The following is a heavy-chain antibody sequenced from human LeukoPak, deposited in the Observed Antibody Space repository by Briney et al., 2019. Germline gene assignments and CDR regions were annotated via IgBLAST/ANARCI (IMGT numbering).Heavy chain of an antibody. CDR3: ARDRKVGATAGYFDL. CDR1: GDTFSSYA. J-gene: IGHJ2*01. Sequence: SVKVSCKASGDTFSSYAISWARHAPGQGLEWMGRNIPILDITNYAQKFQGRVTITADKSTSTADMELSSLRSEDTAVYYCARDRKVGATAGYFDLWGRGTLVTVSS. V-gene: IGHV1-69*04. D-gene: IGHD1-26*01. CDR2: NIPILDIT.